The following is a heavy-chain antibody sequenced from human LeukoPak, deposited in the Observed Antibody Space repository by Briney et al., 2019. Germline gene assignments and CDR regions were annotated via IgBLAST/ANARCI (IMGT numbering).Heavy chain of an antibody. CDR1: GFTLSNYW. V-gene: IGHV3-74*01. Sequence: GGSLRLSCAASGFTLSNYWMHWVRQVPGKGLVWVSRITDDGSSTGYVDSVKGRFTISRDNAKNTLYLQMNSLRGEDTAVYYCASSGRGHFYFDYWGQGALVTVSS. D-gene: IGHD3-10*01. J-gene: IGHJ4*02. CDR2: ITDDGSST. CDR3: ASSGRGHFYFDY.